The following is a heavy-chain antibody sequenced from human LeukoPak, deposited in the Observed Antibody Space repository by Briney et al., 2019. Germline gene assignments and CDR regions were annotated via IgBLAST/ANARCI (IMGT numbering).Heavy chain of an antibody. CDR3: AKDELVATEYYYYYGMDV. CDR1: GFTFDDYA. D-gene: IGHD5-12*01. J-gene: IGHJ6*02. Sequence: GGSLRLSCAASGFTFDDYAMHWVRQAPGKGLEWVSGISWNSGSIGYADSVKGRFTISRDNAKNSLYLQMNSLRAEDTALYYCAKDELVATEYYYYYGMDVWGQGTTVTVSS. CDR2: ISWNSGSI. V-gene: IGHV3-9*01.